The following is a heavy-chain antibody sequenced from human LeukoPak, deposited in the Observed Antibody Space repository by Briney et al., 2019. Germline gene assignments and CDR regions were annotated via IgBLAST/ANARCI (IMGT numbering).Heavy chain of an antibody. V-gene: IGHV4-4*07. D-gene: IGHD2-15*01. Sequence: SETLSLTCAVYGGSFSGYYWSWIRKPAGKGLEWVGRMYSRGGTDYSASLKSRLTISVDTSKNEMSLKLNSVTAADTAVYYCAREGPGGSGSHDYWGQGTLVIVSS. CDR3: AREGPGGSGSHDY. CDR1: GGSFSGYY. CDR2: MYSRGGT. J-gene: IGHJ4*02.